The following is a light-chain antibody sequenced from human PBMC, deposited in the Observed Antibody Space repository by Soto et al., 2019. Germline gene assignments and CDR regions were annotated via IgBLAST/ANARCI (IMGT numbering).Light chain of an antibody. CDR1: ESISGW. V-gene: IGKV1-5*01. Sequence: DIAMTQSPSTLSASIGDGVTITCRASESISGWLAWCQQQPGKAPKLLIYDDSTLESGVPSRFSGSGSGTEFTLAISSLQPDDFATYYCQQYNNYPRTFGQGTKVEI. J-gene: IGKJ1*01. CDR3: QQYNNYPRT. CDR2: DDS.